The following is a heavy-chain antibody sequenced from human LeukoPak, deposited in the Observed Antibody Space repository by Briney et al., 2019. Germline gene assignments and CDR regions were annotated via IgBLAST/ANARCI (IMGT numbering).Heavy chain of an antibody. D-gene: IGHD3-3*01. CDR1: GFTFSDFY. Sequence: PGGSLRLSCAASGFTFSDFYMSWIRQAPGKGLEWVSYISSSGSTIYYAASVKGRFPTSRDNAKNSLYLQMNSLRAEDTAVYYCASTLRLLEWSPHNNYYYGMDVWGQGTTVTVSS. CDR3: ASTLRLLEWSPHNNYYYGMDV. CDR2: ISSSGSTI. V-gene: IGHV3-11*01. J-gene: IGHJ6*02.